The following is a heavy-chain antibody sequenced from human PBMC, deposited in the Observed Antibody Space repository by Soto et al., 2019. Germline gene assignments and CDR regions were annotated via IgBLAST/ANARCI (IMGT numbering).Heavy chain of an antibody. CDR3: AIAAAVAAEYFQH. CDR1: GYTFTSYA. Sequence: GASVKVSCKASGYTFTSYAMHWVRQAPGQRLEWMGWINAGNGNTKYSQKFQGRVTITRDTSASTAYMELSSLRSEDTAVYYCAIAAAVAAEYFQHWGQGTLVTVSS. D-gene: IGHD6-13*01. V-gene: IGHV1-3*01. J-gene: IGHJ1*01. CDR2: INAGNGNT.